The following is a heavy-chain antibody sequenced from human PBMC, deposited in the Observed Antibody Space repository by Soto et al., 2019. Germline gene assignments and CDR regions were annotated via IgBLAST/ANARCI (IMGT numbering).Heavy chain of an antibody. Sequence: GGSLRLSCAASGFTFSSYGMHWVRQAPGKGLEWVAFISHDGSNKYYGDSMKGRIAMSRDNSKSTLYLQMSSLRAEDTAVYYCTKRRNVLRFLEWSSGMEVWGQGTTVTVSS. D-gene: IGHD3-3*01. CDR3: TKRRNVLRFLEWSSGMEV. V-gene: IGHV3-30*18. CDR2: ISHDGSNK. J-gene: IGHJ6*02. CDR1: GFTFSSYG.